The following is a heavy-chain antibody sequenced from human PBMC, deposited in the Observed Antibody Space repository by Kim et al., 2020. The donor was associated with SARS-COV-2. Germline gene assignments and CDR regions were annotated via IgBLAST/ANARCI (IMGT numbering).Heavy chain of an antibody. Sequence: GGSLRLSCAASGFTFSSYSMNWVRQAPGKGLEWVSSISSSSSYIYYADSVKGRFTISRDNAKNSLYLQMNSLRAEDTAVYYCARDHCSGGSCYSEFYYYYGMDVWGQGTTVTGSS. V-gene: IGHV3-21*01. CDR1: GFTFSSYS. CDR3: ARDHCSGGSCYSEFYYYYGMDV. J-gene: IGHJ6*02. D-gene: IGHD2-15*01. CDR2: ISSSSSYI.